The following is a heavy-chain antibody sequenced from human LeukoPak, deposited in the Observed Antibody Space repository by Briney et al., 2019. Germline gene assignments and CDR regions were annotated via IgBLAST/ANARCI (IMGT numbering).Heavy chain of an antibody. J-gene: IGHJ4*02. D-gene: IGHD1-1*01. Sequence: GRSLRLFCAASGFAFNTYAMHWVRQAPGQGLEWVALIWHDGSHKFYSNSLRGQFTISRDNSKNTVSLQMNNLRPEDTAVYYCARGSERRGNYFDYWGQGTLVTASS. V-gene: IGHV3-33*01. CDR3: ARGSERRGNYFDY. CDR1: GFAFNTYA. CDR2: IWHDGSHK.